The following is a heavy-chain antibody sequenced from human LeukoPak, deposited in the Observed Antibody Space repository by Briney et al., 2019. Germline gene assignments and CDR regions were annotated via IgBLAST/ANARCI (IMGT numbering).Heavy chain of an antibody. V-gene: IGHV3-74*01. CDR3: AKDHYWSIDY. D-gene: IGHD3-3*01. J-gene: IGHJ4*02. Sequence: GGSLRLSCAASGFDFSSNWMHWVSHAPGQGLVWVSRIKGDGISTNYADSVKGRFTISRDIAKNTLYLQMNSLRAEDTGIYYCAKDHYWSIDYWGRGTLGTVSS. CDR1: GFDFSSNW. CDR2: IKGDGIST.